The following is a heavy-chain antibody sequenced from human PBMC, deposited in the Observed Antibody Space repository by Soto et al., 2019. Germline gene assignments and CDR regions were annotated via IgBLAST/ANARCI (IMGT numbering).Heavy chain of an antibody. CDR3: AREPMVRAAPGFAI. D-gene: IGHD3-10*01. V-gene: IGHV1-2*02. CDR1: GYTFTGHF. CDR2: INPNRVGT. Sequence: ASVKVSCKPSGYTFTGHFMHWVREAPGQGLEWMGWINPNRVGTNHAQDLQGRDTMTTHTSSTTAEMDWRRLTSDDTAVYYCAREPMVRAAPGFAIWGKGTMVPV. J-gene: IGHJ3*02.